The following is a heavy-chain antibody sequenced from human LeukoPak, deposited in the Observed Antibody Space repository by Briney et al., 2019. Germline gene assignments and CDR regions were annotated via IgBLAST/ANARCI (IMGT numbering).Heavy chain of an antibody. CDR2: ISAYNGNT. Sequence: ASVKVSCKASGYTFTSYGISWVRQAPGQGLEGMGWISAYNGNTNYAQKLQGRVTMTTDTSTSTAYMELRSLRSDDTAVYYCARIAANLFAGWFDPWGQGTLVTVSS. CDR1: GYTFTSYG. D-gene: IGHD2-15*01. V-gene: IGHV1-18*01. CDR3: ARIAANLFAGWFDP. J-gene: IGHJ5*02.